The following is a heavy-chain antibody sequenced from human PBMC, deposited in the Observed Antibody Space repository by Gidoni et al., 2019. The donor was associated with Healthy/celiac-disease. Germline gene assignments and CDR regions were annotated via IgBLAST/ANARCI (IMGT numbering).Heavy chain of an antibody. J-gene: IGHJ6*02. CDR3: ARDRYSGYAWYYYYGMDV. CDR2: IYYSGST. CDR1: AGSISSSSYY. Sequence: QLQLPESGPGLVQPSETLSLTCTVSAGSISSSSYYWGWIRQPPGQGLEWIGSIYYSGSTYYNPSIKSRVTISVDTSKNQFSLKLSSVTAADTAVYYCARDRYSGYAWYYYYGMDVWGQGTTVTVSS. V-gene: IGHV4-39*07. D-gene: IGHD5-12*01.